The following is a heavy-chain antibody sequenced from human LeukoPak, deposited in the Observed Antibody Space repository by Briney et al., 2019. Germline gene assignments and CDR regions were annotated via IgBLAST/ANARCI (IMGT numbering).Heavy chain of an antibody. D-gene: IGHD1-26*01. CDR3: ARDKQYSGSYNPFYY. CDR2: ISSSSSYI. CDR1: GFTFSSYS. Sequence: GGSLRLSCAASGFTFSSYSMNWVRQAPGKGLEWVSSISSSSSYIYYADSVKGRFTISRDNAKNSLYLQMNSLRAEDTAVYYCARDKQYSGSYNPFYYWGQGTLVTVSS. V-gene: IGHV3-21*01. J-gene: IGHJ4*02.